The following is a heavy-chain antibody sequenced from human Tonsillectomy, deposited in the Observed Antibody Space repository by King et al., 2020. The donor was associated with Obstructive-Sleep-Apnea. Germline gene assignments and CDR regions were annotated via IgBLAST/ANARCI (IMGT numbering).Heavy chain of an antibody. Sequence: QLQESGPGLVKPSETLSLTCTVSGGSIRTNNNYWGWIRQPPGKGLEWLGSIYYSGSTYYNPSLKSRVTISADTSKNQFSLQLNSVTAADTALYYCARRWTSSWPFDYWGQGTLVTVSS. J-gene: IGHJ4*02. D-gene: IGHD6-13*01. CDR1: GGSIRTNNNY. CDR3: ARRWTSSWPFDY. V-gene: IGHV4-39*01. CDR2: IYYSGST.